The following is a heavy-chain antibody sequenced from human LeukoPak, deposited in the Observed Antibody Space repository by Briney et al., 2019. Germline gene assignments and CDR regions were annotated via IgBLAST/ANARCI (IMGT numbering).Heavy chain of an antibody. Sequence: PGGSLRLSCAASGFTFSSYAMSWVRQAPGKGLEWVSAISGNGGSTYYADSVKGRFTISRDNSKNTLYLQMNSLRAEDTAVYYCAANSSGYYYYYWGPGTLVTVSS. V-gene: IGHV3-23*01. D-gene: IGHD3-22*01. CDR1: GFTFSSYA. CDR3: AANSSGYYYYY. CDR2: ISGNGGST. J-gene: IGHJ4*02.